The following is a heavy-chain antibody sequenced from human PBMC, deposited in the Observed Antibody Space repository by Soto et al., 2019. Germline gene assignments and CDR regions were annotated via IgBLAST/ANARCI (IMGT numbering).Heavy chain of an antibody. CDR2: ISTNGGST. CDR1: GFTFSIYA. CDR3: VKGEYYYDSSGYYPFDY. D-gene: IGHD3-22*01. V-gene: IGHV3-64D*06. J-gene: IGHJ4*02. Sequence: PGGYLILSCSASGFTFSIYAMHWVLQATGKGLEYVSSISTNGGSTHYADTVKGRFTISRDNSKNTQYLQMSILRADDTAVYYCVKGEYYYDSSGYYPFDYWGQGT.